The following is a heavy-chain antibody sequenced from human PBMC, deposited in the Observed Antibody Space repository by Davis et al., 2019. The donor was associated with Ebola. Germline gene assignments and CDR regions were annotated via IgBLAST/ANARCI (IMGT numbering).Heavy chain of an antibody. V-gene: IGHV5-10-1*01. J-gene: IGHJ6*02. CDR3: TRHFVGKLFGMDV. D-gene: IGHD2/OR15-2a*01. Sequence: PGGSLRLSCKGSGYSFTSYWISWVHQMPGKGLEWMGRIDPSDSYTDYSPSFQGHVTISTDKSINTAYLQWNILKASDTAMYFCTRHFVGKLFGMDVWGQGTMVIVSS. CDR2: IDPSDSYT. CDR1: GYSFTSYW.